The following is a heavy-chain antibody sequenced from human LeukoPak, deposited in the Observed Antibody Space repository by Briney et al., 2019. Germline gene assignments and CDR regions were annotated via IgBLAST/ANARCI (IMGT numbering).Heavy chain of an antibody. D-gene: IGHD3-3*01. J-gene: IGHJ6*02. CDR1: GGSISSYY. V-gene: IGHV4-59*08. CDR2: IYYSGST. CDR3: ARLGVVPYYGMDV. Sequence: SETLSLTCTVSGGSISSYYWSWIRQPPGKGLEWIGYIYYSGSTNYNPSLKSRVTISVDTSKNQFSLKLSSVTAADTAVYYRARLGVVPYYGMDVWGQGTTVTVSS.